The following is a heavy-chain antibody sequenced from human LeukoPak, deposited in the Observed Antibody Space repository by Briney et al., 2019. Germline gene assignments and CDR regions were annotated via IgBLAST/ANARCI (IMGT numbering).Heavy chain of an antibody. Sequence: GGSLRLSCAAAGFAFSSYAMSWVRQAPGKGLEWVSAISGSGGSTYYADSVKGRFTISRDNSKNTLYLQMNSLRAEDTAVYYCAKGEQWLYSEYFQHWGQGTLVTVSS. J-gene: IGHJ1*01. CDR1: GFAFSSYA. V-gene: IGHV3-23*01. D-gene: IGHD6-19*01. CDR3: AKGEQWLYSEYFQH. CDR2: ISGSGGST.